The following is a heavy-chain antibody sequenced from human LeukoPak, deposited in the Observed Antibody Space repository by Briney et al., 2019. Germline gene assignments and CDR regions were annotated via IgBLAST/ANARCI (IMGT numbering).Heavy chain of an antibody. Sequence: GGSLRLSCAASGFTFSRDWMSWVRQAPGKGLEWVANIKQDGSEKYYVDSAKGRFTISRDNAKNSLYLQMNSLRAEDTAVYYCARETSYGEMFDYWGQGTLVTVSS. D-gene: IGHD4-17*01. CDR3: ARETSYGEMFDY. V-gene: IGHV3-7*01. CDR2: IKQDGSEK. CDR1: GFTFSRDW. J-gene: IGHJ4*02.